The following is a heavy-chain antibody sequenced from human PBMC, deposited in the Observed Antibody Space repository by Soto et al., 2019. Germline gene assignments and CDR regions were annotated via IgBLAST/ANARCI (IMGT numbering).Heavy chain of an antibody. Sequence: GASVKVSCKASGYTFTGHYMHWVRQAPGQGLEWMGWINPNSVGTNYAQKFQGRVTMTRDTSISTAYMELSRPTSDDTAVYYCARDRVDYSSFHYGMDVWGQGTTVTVSS. CDR1: GYTFTGHY. CDR3: ARDRVDYSSFHYGMDV. CDR2: INPNSVGT. V-gene: IGHV1-2*02. J-gene: IGHJ6*02. D-gene: IGHD6-19*01.